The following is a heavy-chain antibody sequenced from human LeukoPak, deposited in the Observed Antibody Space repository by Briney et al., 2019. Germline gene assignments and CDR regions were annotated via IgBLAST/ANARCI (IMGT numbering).Heavy chain of an antibody. V-gene: IGHV3-23*01. J-gene: IGHJ3*02. CDR1: GFTFSSYA. CDR3: AKDRGYDLDAFDI. Sequence: PGGSLRLSCAASGFTFSSYAMSWVRQAPGKGLEWVSAISGSGGSTYYADSVKGWFTISRDNSKNTLYLQMNSLRAEDTAVYYCAKDRGYDLDAFDIWGQGTMVTVSS. CDR2: ISGSGGST. D-gene: IGHD2-2*01.